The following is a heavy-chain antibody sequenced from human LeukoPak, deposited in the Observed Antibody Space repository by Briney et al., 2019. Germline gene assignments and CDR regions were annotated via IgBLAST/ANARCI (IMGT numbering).Heavy chain of an antibody. CDR2: ISHSGRST. CDR1: GFIFSDFD. D-gene: IGHD5-12*01. J-gene: IGHJ4*02. Sequence: PGGSLRLSCAASGFIFSDFDMSWVRQAPGKGLEWVSAISHSGRSTYYADSVKGRFTISRDNSKNTLYLQMNSLRAEDTAVYYCAKSPPIVATYFDYWGQGTLVTVSS. V-gene: IGHV3-23*01. CDR3: AKSPPIVATYFDY.